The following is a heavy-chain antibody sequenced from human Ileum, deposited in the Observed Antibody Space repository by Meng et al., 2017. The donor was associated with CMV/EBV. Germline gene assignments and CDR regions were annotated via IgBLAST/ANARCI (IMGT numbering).Heavy chain of an antibody. J-gene: IGHJ4*02. CDR2: ISPSGNI. CDR3: ARVGAGRIGVMPDY. V-gene: IGHV4-4*07. Sequence: QAHLRESGPGLVRPSETLSLTCTVSGDSISNYFWSWIRQPAGKKLEWIGRISPSGNINYIPSLKGRVTMSLDTSNNQIFLNLTSVTAADTALYYCARVGAGRIGVMPDYWGQGTLVTVSS. D-gene: IGHD3-16*01. CDR1: GDSISNYF.